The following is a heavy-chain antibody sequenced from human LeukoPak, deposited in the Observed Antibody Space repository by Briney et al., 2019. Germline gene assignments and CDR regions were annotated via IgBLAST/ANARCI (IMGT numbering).Heavy chain of an antibody. Sequence: QPGGSLRLSCAASGFTFSSYEMNLVRQAPGKGLEWVSYISSSGSTIYYADSVKGRFTISRDNAKNSLYLQMNSLRAEDTAVYYCAREFGGGRDYYGMDVWGQGTTVTVSS. CDR1: GFTFSSYE. CDR3: AREFGGGRDYYGMDV. D-gene: IGHD3-10*01. CDR2: ISSSGSTI. V-gene: IGHV3-48*03. J-gene: IGHJ6*02.